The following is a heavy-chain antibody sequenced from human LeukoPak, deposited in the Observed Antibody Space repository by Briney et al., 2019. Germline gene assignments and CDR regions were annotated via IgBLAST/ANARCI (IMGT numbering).Heavy chain of an antibody. Sequence: GGSLRLSCAASGFTFSSYWMHWVRQAPGKGLVWVSRINSDGSSTSYADSVKGRFTISRDNAKNTLYLQMNSLRAEDTAVYYCARDPYCSSTSCYGWLDPWGQGTLVTVSS. CDR3: ARDPYCSSTSCYGWLDP. CDR2: INSDGSST. CDR1: GFTFSSYW. J-gene: IGHJ5*02. D-gene: IGHD2-2*01. V-gene: IGHV3-74*01.